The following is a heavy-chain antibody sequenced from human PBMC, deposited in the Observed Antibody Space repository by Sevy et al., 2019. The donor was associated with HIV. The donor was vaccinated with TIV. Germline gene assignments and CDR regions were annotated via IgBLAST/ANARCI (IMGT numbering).Heavy chain of an antibody. J-gene: IGHJ4*02. CDR3: ARDFAAAGTYYFDY. Sequence: GGSLRLSCAASGFTFSSYAMHWVRQAPGKGLEWVAVISYDTSNKYYADSVKGRFTMSRDNSKNTLYLQMNSLRAEDTAVHYCARDFAAAGTYYFDYWGQGTLVTVSS. CDR1: GFTFSSYA. D-gene: IGHD6-13*01. CDR2: ISYDTSNK. V-gene: IGHV3-30-3*01.